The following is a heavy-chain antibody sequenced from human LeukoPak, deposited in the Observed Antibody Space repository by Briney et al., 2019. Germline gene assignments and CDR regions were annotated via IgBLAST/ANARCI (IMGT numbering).Heavy chain of an antibody. CDR1: GGSISSSSYY. D-gene: IGHD5-18*01. V-gene: IGHV4-39*07. CDR2: IYYSGST. J-gene: IGHJ4*02. Sequence: SETLSLTCTVSGGSISSSSYYWGWIRQPPGKGLEWIGSIYYSGSTYYNPSLKSRVTISVGTSKNQFSLKLSSVTAADTAVYYCARRLGDTAMVDYWGQGTLVTVSS. CDR3: ARRLGDTAMVDY.